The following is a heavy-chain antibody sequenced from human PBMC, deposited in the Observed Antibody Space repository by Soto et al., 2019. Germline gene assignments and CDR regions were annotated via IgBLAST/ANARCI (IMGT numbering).Heavy chain of an antibody. D-gene: IGHD3-10*01. J-gene: IGHJ4*02. Sequence: GGSLRLSCAASGFTFSSYGMHWDRQAPGKGLEWVAVIWYDGSNKYYADSVKGRFTISRDNSKNTLYLQMNSLRAEDTAVYYGARDPYYYGSGSYYIALDYWGQGTLVTVSS. CDR1: GFTFSSYG. CDR3: ARDPYYYGSGSYYIALDY. CDR2: IWYDGSNK. V-gene: IGHV3-33*08.